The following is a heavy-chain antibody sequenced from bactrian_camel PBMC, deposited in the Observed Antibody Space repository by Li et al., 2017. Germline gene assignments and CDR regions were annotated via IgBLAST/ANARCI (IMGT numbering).Heavy chain of an antibody. CDR2: MLRNGLVT. J-gene: IGHJ4*01. Sequence: QVQLVESGGGPVQTGGSLTLSCVASGYRNALGCMGWFRQLPGKEREGVAGMLRNGLVTYIADSVKGRFTISQSNAENTLYLQMNNLKPEDTAVYYCAADCVLLPQGSYWDKLHEYNFWGQGTQVTVS. CDR1: GYRNALGC. D-gene: IGHD2*01. CDR3: AADCVLLPQGSYWDKLHEYNF. V-gene: IGHV3S6*01.